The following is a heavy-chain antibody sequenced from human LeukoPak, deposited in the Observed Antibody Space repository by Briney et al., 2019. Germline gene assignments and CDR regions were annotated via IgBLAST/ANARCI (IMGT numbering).Heavy chain of an antibody. CDR2: ISWNSGSI. D-gene: IGHD3-22*01. CDR3: AEDSQWGSSGYYYFDY. CDR1: GFTFDDYA. Sequence: GGSLRLSCAASGFTFDDYAMHWVRQAPGKGLEWVSGISWNSGSIGYADSVKGRFTISRDNAKNSLYLQMNSLRAEDTALYYCAEDSQWGSSGYYYFDYWGQGTLVTVSS. J-gene: IGHJ4*02. V-gene: IGHV3-9*01.